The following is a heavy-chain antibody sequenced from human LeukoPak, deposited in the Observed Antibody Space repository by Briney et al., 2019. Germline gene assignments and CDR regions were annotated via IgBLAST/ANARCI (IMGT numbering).Heavy chain of an antibody. J-gene: IGHJ4*02. V-gene: IGHV4-4*02. D-gene: IGHD5-18*01. Sequence: PSGTLSLTCAVSGGSISSSNWWSWVRQPPGKGLEWIGEINHSGSTNYNPSLKSRVTISVDTSKNQFSLKLSSVTAADTAVYYCARLSPRGYSYGYSYWGQGTLVTVSS. CDR2: INHSGST. CDR3: ARLSPRGYSYGYSY. CDR1: GGSISSSNW.